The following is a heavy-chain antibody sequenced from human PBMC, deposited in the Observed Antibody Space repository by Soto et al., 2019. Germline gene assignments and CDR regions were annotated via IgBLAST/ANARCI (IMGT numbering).Heavy chain of an antibody. Sequence: SVKVSCKASGGTFSSYAISWARQAPGQGLEWMGGIIPSFGTANYAQKFQGRVTITADESTSTAYMELSSLRSEDTAVYYCARAGPPNGSGSPYSYYYGMDVWGQGTTVTVS. CDR1: GGTFSSYA. CDR3: ARAGPPNGSGSPYSYYYGMDV. D-gene: IGHD3-10*01. CDR2: IIPSFGTA. V-gene: IGHV1-69*13. J-gene: IGHJ6*02.